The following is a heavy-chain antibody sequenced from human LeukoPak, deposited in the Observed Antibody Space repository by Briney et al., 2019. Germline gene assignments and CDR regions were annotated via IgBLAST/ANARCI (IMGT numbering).Heavy chain of an antibody. D-gene: IGHD2/OR15-2a*01. CDR2: IKTKTDGGTT. CDR3: ATDGFPPHFFDY. CDR1: GFTFSNAW. Sequence: PGGSLRLSCAASGFTFSNAWMSWVCQAPGKGLEWVGRIKTKTDGGTTDYAAPVKGRFTISRDDSKNTLYLQMNGLKTEDTAVYYCATDGFPPHFFDYWGQGTLVTVSS. J-gene: IGHJ4*02. V-gene: IGHV3-15*05.